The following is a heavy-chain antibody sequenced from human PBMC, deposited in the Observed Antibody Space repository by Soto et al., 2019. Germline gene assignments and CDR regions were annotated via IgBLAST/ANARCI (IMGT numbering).Heavy chain of an antibody. J-gene: IGHJ5*02. Sequence: SETLSLTCNVSGASIKTHYWSWIRQPPGKGLEWIGYIYYSGSTLYNPSLKRRVTISADTAKNQFSLRLTSLTAADTAVYYCASGCLAAFDNWGQGTLVTVSS. CDR2: IYYSGST. CDR3: ASGCLAAFDN. CDR1: GASIKTHY. D-gene: IGHD2-2*01. V-gene: IGHV4-59*11.